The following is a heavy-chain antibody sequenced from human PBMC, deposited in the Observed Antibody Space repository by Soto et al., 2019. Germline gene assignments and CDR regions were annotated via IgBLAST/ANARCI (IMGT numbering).Heavy chain of an antibody. CDR1: GFTFSSYA. V-gene: IGHV3-30-3*01. CDR3: ARGPSSLTRFDY. J-gene: IGHJ4*02. Sequence: GGSLRLYCAASGFTFSSYAMHWVRQAPGEGVEWVAVISYDGSNKYYADSVKGRFTISRDNSKNTLYVQMTSLRGEDRALYYYARGPSSLTRFDYWGQGTLVTVSS. CDR2: ISYDGSNK. D-gene: IGHD2-2*01.